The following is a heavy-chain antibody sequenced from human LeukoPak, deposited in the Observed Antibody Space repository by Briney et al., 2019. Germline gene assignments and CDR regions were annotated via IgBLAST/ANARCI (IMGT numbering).Heavy chain of an antibody. Sequence: PGGSLRLSCAASGFTFSSYSMTWVRQAPGKGLEWVSSFTSGSRSIYYADSVKGRFTVSRDNSKNTLFLEMNTLRHDDTAVYYCAKLSAIFHIATTRGSFDFWGQGTLVTVSS. V-gene: IGHV3-21*01. J-gene: IGHJ4*02. CDR1: GFTFSSYS. CDR2: FTSGSRSI. D-gene: IGHD5-12*01. CDR3: AKLSAIFHIATTRGSFDF.